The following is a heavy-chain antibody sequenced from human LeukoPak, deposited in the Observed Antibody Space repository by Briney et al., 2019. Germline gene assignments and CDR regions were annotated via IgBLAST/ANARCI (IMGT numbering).Heavy chain of an antibody. D-gene: IGHD6-19*01. J-gene: IGHJ4*02. CDR3: AKVMGFIAVAVTCDY. Sequence: PGGSLRLSCAVAGFTFSKYAMSWVRQAPGKGLEWVSSLSGSGENTYYADSAKGRFTISRDNSDNTLYLHMNSLRAEDTGTYYGAKVMGFIAVAVTCDYWGQGTLVSLPS. V-gene: IGHV3-23*01. CDR1: GFTFSKYA. CDR2: LSGSGENT.